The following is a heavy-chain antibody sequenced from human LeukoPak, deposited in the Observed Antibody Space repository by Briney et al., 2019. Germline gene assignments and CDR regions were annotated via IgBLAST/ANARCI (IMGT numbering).Heavy chain of an antibody. CDR2: INHSGST. J-gene: IGHJ5*02. V-gene: IGHV4-34*01. CDR1: GGSFSGYY. Sequence: SETLSLTCAVYGGSFSGYYWSWIRQPPGKGLEWIGEINHSGSTNYNPSLKSRVTISVDTSKNQFSLKLSSVTAADTAVYYCAPAPARSPDINPTNDPWGQGTLVTVSS. D-gene: IGHD1-26*01. CDR3: APAPARSPDINPTNDP.